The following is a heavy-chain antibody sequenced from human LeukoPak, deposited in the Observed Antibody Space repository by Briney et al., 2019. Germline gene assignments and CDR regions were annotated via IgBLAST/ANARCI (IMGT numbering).Heavy chain of an antibody. D-gene: IGHD2-21*02. J-gene: IGHJ4*02. V-gene: IGHV3-48*03. Sequence: GGSLRLSCAASGFTLSSYEMNWVRQAQGKGLEWVSYISSSGSTIYYADSVKGRFTISRDNAKNSLYLQMNSLRAEDTAVYYCAREDSDIVVVTVHGERYFDYWGQGTLVTVSS. CDR1: GFTLSSYE. CDR3: AREDSDIVVVTVHGERYFDY. CDR2: ISSSGSTI.